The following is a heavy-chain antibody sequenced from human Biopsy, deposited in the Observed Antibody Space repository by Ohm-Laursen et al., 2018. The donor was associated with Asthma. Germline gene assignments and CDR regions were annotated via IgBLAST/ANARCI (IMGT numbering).Heavy chain of an antibody. J-gene: IGHJ1*01. Sequence: SLRLSCAASGFTFSGYTMNWVRQVPGKGLEWVANIKHDGSEKNHVDSLKGRFTISRDNAKNSLYLQMNSLRAEDTAVYYCARTFQFWSPYHAEHYQLWGQGTLVTVSS. V-gene: IGHV3-7*01. CDR2: IKHDGSEK. CDR1: GFTFSGYT. D-gene: IGHD3-3*01. CDR3: ARTFQFWSPYHAEHYQL.